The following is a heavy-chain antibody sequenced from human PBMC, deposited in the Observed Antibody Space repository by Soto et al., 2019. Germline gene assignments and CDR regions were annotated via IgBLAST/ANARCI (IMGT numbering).Heavy chain of an antibody. D-gene: IGHD3-9*01. Sequence: SETLSLTCTVSGGSVSSGSYYWSWIRQPPGKGLEWIGYIYYSGSTNYNPSLKSRVTISVDTSKNQFSLKLSSVTAADTAVYYCARVPSTDYYYDILTGPNDGADYWGQGTLVTVSS. J-gene: IGHJ4*02. V-gene: IGHV4-61*01. CDR2: IYYSGST. CDR3: ARVPSTDYYYDILTGPNDGADY. CDR1: GGSVSSGSYY.